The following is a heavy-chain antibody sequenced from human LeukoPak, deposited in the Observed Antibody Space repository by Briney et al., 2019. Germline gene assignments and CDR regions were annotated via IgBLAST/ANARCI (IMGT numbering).Heavy chain of an antibody. CDR2: IYTSGST. CDR3: ARRPHYFDY. V-gene: IGHV4-61*02. CDR1: GGSISSRNYY. Sequence: SETLSLTCTVSGGSISSRNYYWSWIRQPAGKGLEWIGRIYTSGSTNYNPSLKSRVTISVDTSKNQFSLKLSSLTAADTAVYYCARRPHYFDYWGQGTLVTVSS. J-gene: IGHJ4*02.